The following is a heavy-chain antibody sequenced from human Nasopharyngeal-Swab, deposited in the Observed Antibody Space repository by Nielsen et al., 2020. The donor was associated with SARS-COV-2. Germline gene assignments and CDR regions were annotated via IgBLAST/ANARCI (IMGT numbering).Heavy chain of an antibody. J-gene: IGHJ4*02. V-gene: IGHV3-30-3*01. CDR3: ARSDLYSSSWYAPFDY. D-gene: IGHD6-13*01. Sequence: GGSLRLSCAASGFTFSSYAMPWVRQAPGKGLEWVAVISYDGSNKYYADSVKGRFTISRDNSKNTLYLQMNSLRAEDTAVYYCARSDLYSSSWYAPFDYWGQGTLVTVSS. CDR2: ISYDGSNK. CDR1: GFTFSSYA.